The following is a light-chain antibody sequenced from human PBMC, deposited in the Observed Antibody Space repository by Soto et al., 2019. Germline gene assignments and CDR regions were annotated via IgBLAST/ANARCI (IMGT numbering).Light chain of an antibody. J-gene: IGKJ2*01. Sequence: DIKMTQSPSSLSASVGDSVTIICRASQSISRYLNWYQQRPGKVPKVLIYAAASLQSGVPPRFTGSGAGTEFTLTISGLQPEDVATYYCQQSYITPYTFGQGTKLDIE. CDR1: QSISRY. CDR2: AAA. V-gene: IGKV1-39*01. CDR3: QQSYITPYT.